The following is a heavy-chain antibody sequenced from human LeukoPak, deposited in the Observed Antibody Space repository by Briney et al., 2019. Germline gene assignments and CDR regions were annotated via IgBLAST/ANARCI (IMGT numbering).Heavy chain of an antibody. J-gene: IGHJ4*02. V-gene: IGHV3-7*01. CDR1: GFTLYIYW. CDR2: IRKGGSGI. D-gene: IGHD3-16*01. CDR3: ARVLGAYSNVYGPDFDY. Sequence: GGSLRLSCAASGFTLYIYWMSWVRQAPGKGLEGVANIRKGGSGIYYADSVRGRFTISRGKAKNSLYLQMNSLRAEDTAVYYCARVLGAYSNVYGPDFDYWGQGTLVTASS.